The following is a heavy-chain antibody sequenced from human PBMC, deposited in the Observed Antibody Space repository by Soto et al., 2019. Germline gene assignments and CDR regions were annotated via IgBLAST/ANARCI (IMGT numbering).Heavy chain of an antibody. Sequence: QVQLVESGGGVVQPGRSLRLSCAASGFTFSSYAMHWVRQAPGKGLEWVAVISYDGSNKYYADSVKGRFTISRDNSKNTLYLQMNSLRAEDTAVYYCARGRSIAVAGTYFDYWGQGTLVTVSS. CDR3: ARGRSIAVAGTYFDY. V-gene: IGHV3-30-3*01. D-gene: IGHD6-19*01. CDR2: ISYDGSNK. CDR1: GFTFSSYA. J-gene: IGHJ4*02.